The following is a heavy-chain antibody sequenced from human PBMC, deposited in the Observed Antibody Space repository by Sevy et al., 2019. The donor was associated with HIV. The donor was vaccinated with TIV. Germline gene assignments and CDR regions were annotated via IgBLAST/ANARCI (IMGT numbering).Heavy chain of an antibody. Sequence: GGSLRLSCAASGFTFSSYGMHWVRQAPGKGLEWVALIWYDGSNKYYADSVKDRFTISRDNSKNTLYLQMNSLRAGDTAVYYCARPGGSSSAFDYWGQGTLVTVSS. J-gene: IGHJ4*02. CDR1: GFTFSSYG. CDR2: IWYDGSNK. D-gene: IGHD6-6*01. V-gene: IGHV3-33*08. CDR3: ARPGGSSSAFDY.